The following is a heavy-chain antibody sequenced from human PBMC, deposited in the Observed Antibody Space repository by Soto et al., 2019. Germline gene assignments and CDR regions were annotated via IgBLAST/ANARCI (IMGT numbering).Heavy chain of an antibody. CDR2: IIPIFGTA. V-gene: IGHV1-69*01. Sequence: QVQLVQSGAEVKKPGSSVKVSCKASGGTFSSYAISWVRQAPGQGLGWMGGIIPIFGTANYAQKSQGRVTITADESTSTAYMELSSLRSEDTAVYYCARRFLGYSYGAYFDYWGQGTLVTVSS. J-gene: IGHJ4*02. CDR3: ARRFLGYSYGAYFDY. CDR1: GGTFSSYA. D-gene: IGHD5-18*01.